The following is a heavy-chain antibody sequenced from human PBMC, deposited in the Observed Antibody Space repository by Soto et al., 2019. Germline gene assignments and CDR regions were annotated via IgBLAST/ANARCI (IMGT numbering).Heavy chain of an antibody. CDR1: GFTFSNAW. J-gene: IGHJ4*02. CDR3: TTDSARVPPYGY. V-gene: IGHV3-15*01. Sequence: GGSLRLSCAASGFTFSNAWMSWVRQAPGKGLEWVGHIKSKTDGGTTDYAAPVKGRFTISRDDSKNTLYLQMNSLKTEDTAVYYCTTDSARVPPYGYWGQGTLVTVSS. CDR2: IKSKTDGGTT. D-gene: IGHD1-26*01.